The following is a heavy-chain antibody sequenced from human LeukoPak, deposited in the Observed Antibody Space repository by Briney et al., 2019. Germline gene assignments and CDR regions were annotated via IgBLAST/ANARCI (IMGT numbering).Heavy chain of an antibody. J-gene: IGHJ4*02. CDR2: IYYSGST. D-gene: IGHD1-26*01. CDR3: ARDLGQATHFDY. CDR1: GGSISSGGYY. Sequence: SQTLSLTCTVSGGSISSGGYYWSWIRQHPGKGLEWIGYIYYSGSTYYNPSLKSRVTKSVDTSKNQFSLKLSSVTAADTAVYYCARDLGQATHFDYWGQGTLVTVSS. V-gene: IGHV4-31*03.